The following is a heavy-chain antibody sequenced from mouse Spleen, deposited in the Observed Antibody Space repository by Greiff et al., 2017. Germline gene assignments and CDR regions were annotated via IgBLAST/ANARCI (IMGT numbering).Heavy chain of an antibody. CDR3: AKRGYDAVYAMDY. V-gene: IGHV2-9*01. D-gene: IGHD2-14*01. CDR1: GFSLTSYG. J-gene: IGHJ4*01. Sequence: VQRVESGPGLVAPSQSLSITCTVSGFSLTSYGVDWVRQPPGKGLEWLGIIWGDGNTNYDSAFMSRLSISKDNSKSQVFLKMNSLQTDDTAMYYCAKRGYDAVYAMDYWGQGTSVTVSS. CDR2: IWGDGNT.